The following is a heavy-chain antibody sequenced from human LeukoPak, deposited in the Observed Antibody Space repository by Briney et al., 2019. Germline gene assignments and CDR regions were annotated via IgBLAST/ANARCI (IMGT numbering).Heavy chain of an antibody. J-gene: IGHJ4*02. Sequence: GSLRLSCAASGFTFSSYWMSWIRQPPGKGLEWIGDINHSGSTNYNPPLKSRVTISVDTSKNQFSLKLSSVTAADTAVYYCVRNFDYWGQGTLVTVSS. CDR3: VRNFDY. CDR1: GFTFSSYW. V-gene: IGHV4-34*01. CDR2: INHSGST.